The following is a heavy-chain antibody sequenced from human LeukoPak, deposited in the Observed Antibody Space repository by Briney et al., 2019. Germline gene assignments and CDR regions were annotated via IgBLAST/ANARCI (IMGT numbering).Heavy chain of an antibody. V-gene: IGHV1-46*01. D-gene: IGHD5-18*01. CDR2: INPSGGST. Sequence: ASVKLSCKASGYTFTSYYIHWVRQAPGQGLEWMGIINPSGGSTTYAQKFQGRVTMTRDTSTSTVYMELSSLKTEDTAVYYCIRDRYSYGYALGEYWGQGTLVTVSS. CDR3: IRDRYSYGYALGEY. J-gene: IGHJ4*02. CDR1: GYTFTSYY.